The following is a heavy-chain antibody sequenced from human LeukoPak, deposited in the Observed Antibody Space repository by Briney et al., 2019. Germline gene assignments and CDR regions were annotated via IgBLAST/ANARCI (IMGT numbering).Heavy chain of an antibody. CDR1: GFIVSSNY. J-gene: IGHJ6*02. V-gene: IGHV3-66*01. CDR2: IYSGGST. CDR3: ARGGFCTGTSCSPSAPAPYYYYGTDV. Sequence: GGSLRLSCAASGFIVSSNYMNWVRQAPGKGLEWVSVIYSGGSTYYADSVKGRFTISRDNSKNTLYLQMNSLRAEDTAVYYCARGGFCTGTSCSPSAPAPYYYYGTDVWGQGTTVTVSS. D-gene: IGHD2-2*01.